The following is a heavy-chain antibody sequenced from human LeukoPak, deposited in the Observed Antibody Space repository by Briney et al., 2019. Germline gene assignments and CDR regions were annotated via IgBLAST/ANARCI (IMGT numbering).Heavy chain of an antibody. CDR1: GGSISNSFYY. Sequence: SETLSLTCTVSGGSISNSFYYWGWIRQPPGKGLEWIGSINYSGSTYYNPSLKSRVTISVDTSKNQFSLKLSSVTAADTAVYYCARDNGDKLFDYWGQGTLVTVSS. D-gene: IGHD4-23*01. CDR2: INYSGST. V-gene: IGHV4-39*07. CDR3: ARDNGDKLFDY. J-gene: IGHJ4*02.